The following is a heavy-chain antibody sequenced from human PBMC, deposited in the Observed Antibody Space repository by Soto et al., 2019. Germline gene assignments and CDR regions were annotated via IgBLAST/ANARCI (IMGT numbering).Heavy chain of an antibody. CDR1: GLTFNNAW. CDR2: NYSKTDGGTT. V-gene: IGHV3-15*01. D-gene: IGHD1-26*01. Sequence: EVQLVESGGGLVKPGGSLRLSCAASGLTFNNAWMSWVRQAPGKGLEWVGRNYSKTDGGTTDYAAPVKVRSTISRHDPHTPLSLQITILKTDLPAVYFSCLFLPKPTSVDFWCHGILVTVSS. J-gene: IGHJ4*01. CDR3: CLFLPKPTSVDF.